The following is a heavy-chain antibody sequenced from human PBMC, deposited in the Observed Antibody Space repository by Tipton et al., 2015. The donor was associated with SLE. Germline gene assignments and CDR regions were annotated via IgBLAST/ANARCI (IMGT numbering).Heavy chain of an antibody. J-gene: IGHJ4*02. CDR2: MYHSGST. CDR1: GGSISSYY. CDR3: ANTEYVFFNGDF. V-gene: IGHV4-59*13. D-gene: IGHD2/OR15-2a*01. Sequence: LRLSCTVSGGSISSYYWRWIRQPPGKGLEWIGYMYHSGSTKYNPSLKSRVTISLDTSKNQVSLNLRFVTAADTAVYYCANTEYVFFNGDFWGQGKPVTVSS.